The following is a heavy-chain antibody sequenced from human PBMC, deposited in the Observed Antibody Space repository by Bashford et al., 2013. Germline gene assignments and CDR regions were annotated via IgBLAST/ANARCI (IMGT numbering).Heavy chain of an antibody. CDR1: GFTFSNYW. V-gene: IGHV3-74*01. CDR3: ARVKGSPPSGMDV. CDR2: INSDGSST. J-gene: IGHJ6*02. Sequence: GGSLRLSCAASGFTFSNYWMHWVRQAPGKGLVWVSRINSDGSSTSYADSVKGRFTISRDNAKNTLYLQMNSLRAEDTAVYYCARVKGSPPSGMDVWGQGTTVTVSS.